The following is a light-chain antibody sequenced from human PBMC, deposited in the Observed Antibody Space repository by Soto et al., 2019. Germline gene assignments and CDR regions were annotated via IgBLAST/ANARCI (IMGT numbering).Light chain of an antibody. Sequence: SYELTQPPSVSVSPGQTASITCSGDKLGDKYASWYQQKPGQSPVVVIYLDTKRPSGIPERFSGSNSGNTATLTISGTQAMDEADYYCQAWDSSTNVLFGGGTKVTVL. V-gene: IGLV3-1*01. CDR2: LDT. J-gene: IGLJ2*01. CDR1: KLGDKY. CDR3: QAWDSSTNVL.